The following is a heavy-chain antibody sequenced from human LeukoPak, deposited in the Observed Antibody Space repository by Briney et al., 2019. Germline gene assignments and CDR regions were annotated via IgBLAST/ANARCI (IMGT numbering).Heavy chain of an antibody. CDR1: GGSISSYY. J-gene: IGHJ4*02. D-gene: IGHD5-18*01. V-gene: IGHV4-4*07. Sequence: PSETLSLTCTVSGGSISSYYWSWIRQPAGKGLEWIGRIYTSGSSDYNPSLKSRVTMSVDTSKNQFSLKLSSVTAADTAVYYCARARDSYGSGSAFDYWGQGTLVTVSS. CDR3: ARARDSYGSGSAFDY. CDR2: IYTSGSS.